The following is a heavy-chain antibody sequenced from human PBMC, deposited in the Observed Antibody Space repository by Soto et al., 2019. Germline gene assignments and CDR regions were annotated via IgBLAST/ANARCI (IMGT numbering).Heavy chain of an antibody. J-gene: IGHJ4*02. Sequence: GGSLRLSCAASGFTFSSYAMHWVRQAPGKGLEWVAVISYDGSNKYYADSVKGRFTISRDNSKNTLYLKMNSLRAEDTAVYYCARDKWYVGAFPDYWGQGTLVTAPQ. V-gene: IGHV3-30-3*01. CDR1: GFTFSSYA. CDR3: ARDKWYVGAFPDY. D-gene: IGHD1-26*01. CDR2: ISYDGSNK.